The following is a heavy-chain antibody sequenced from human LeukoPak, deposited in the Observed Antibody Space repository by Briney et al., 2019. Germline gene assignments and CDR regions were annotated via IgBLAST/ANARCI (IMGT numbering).Heavy chain of an antibody. D-gene: IGHD4-17*01. V-gene: IGHV4-59*01. CDR2: IYYSGST. CDR3: ARDRGWMGYGDYYFDY. CDR1: GGSISSYY. Sequence: SETLSLTCTVSGGSISSYYWSWIRQPPGKGLEWMGYIYYSGSTNYHPPLKSRVTIAVDTSKHQFSLKLSSVTAADTAVYYCARDRGWMGYGDYYFDYWGQGTLVTVSS. J-gene: IGHJ4*02.